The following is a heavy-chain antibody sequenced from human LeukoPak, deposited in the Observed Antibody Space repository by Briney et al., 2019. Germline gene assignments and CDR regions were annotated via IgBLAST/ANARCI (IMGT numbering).Heavy chain of an antibody. CDR2: TYYRSMWYN. V-gene: IGHV6-1*01. D-gene: IGHD2-2*01. Sequence: SQTLSLTCAISGDSVSSNSVTWNWIRQSPSRGLEWLGRTYYRSMWYNDYAVSVRGRITVNPDTSKNQFSLHLNSVTPEDTAVYYCARRLTQYDCFDPWGQGILVTVSS. CDR1: GDSVSSNSVT. CDR3: ARRLTQYDCFDP. J-gene: IGHJ5*02.